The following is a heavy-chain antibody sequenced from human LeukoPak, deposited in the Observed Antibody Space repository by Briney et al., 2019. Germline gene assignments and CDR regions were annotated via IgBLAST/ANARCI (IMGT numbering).Heavy chain of an antibody. CDR1: GFIFSACA. D-gene: IGHD6-13*01. V-gene: IGHV3-73*01. CDR3: TRHLDGIAAYDY. CDR2: IGSRADNHAT. Sequence: GGSLRLSCVASGFIFSACAVHWIRQAPGKGLEWVGLIGSRADNHATLYGASMEGKFTISRDDSKNTAYLQMNSLKTEDTAVYYCTRHLDGIAAYDYWGQGSLVTVSS. J-gene: IGHJ4*02.